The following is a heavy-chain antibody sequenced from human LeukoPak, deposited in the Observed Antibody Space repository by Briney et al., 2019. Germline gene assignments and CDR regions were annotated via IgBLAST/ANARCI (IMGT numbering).Heavy chain of an antibody. CDR3: AKVGSSSWGFNWFDP. Sequence: GTSVKVSCKASGYTFTSYDINWVRQATGQGLEWMGWMNPNRGTTGYAQKFQGRVTMTRNTSISTAYMELSSLRSEDTAVYYCAKVGSSSWGFNWFDPWGQGTLVTVSS. D-gene: IGHD6-13*01. J-gene: IGHJ5*02. CDR2: MNPNRGTT. CDR1: GYTFTSYD. V-gene: IGHV1-8*01.